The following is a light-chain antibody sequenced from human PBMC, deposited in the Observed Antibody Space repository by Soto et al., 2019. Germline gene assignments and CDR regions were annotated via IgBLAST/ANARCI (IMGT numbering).Light chain of an antibody. V-gene: IGKV1-39*01. J-gene: IGKJ1*01. CDR2: ATS. Sequence: DIQLTQSPSTLSGSVGDRVTITCRASQTISSWLAWYQQKLGKAPKLLIYATSTLQSGVPSRFSGSGSGTDFTLTISTLQPEDFATYYCLQTYSTPRTFGQGTKVDIK. CDR3: LQTYSTPRT. CDR1: QTISSW.